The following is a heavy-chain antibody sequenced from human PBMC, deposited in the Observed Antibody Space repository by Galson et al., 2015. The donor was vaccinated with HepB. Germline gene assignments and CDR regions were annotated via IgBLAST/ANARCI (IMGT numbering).Heavy chain of an antibody. J-gene: IGHJ5*01. V-gene: IGHV1-69*04. D-gene: IGHD6-13*01. Sequence: SVTVSCKASGGTFSSYAISWVRQAPGQGLEWMGRIIPILGIANYAQKFQGRVTITADKSTSTAYMELSSLRSEDTAVYYCARQPYSSSWFDYWGQGTLVTVSS. CDR1: GGTFSSYA. CDR3: ARQPYSSSWFDY. CDR2: IIPILGIA.